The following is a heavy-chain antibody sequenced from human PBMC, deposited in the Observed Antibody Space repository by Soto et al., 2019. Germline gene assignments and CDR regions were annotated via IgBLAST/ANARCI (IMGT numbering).Heavy chain of an antibody. CDR3: ATDLGVALAPLSILYFQQ. CDR2: FDPEEGKM. CDR1: GYSLNELC. D-gene: IGHD3-10*01. V-gene: IGHV1-24*01. Sequence: ASVKVSCKVSGYSLNELCMHWVRQPPGKGLEWIGGFDPEEGKMIYAQNFQGRVTMTEDTSTDTAYMELNSLASEDTAIYYCATDLGVALAPLSILYFQQWGQGTVVTVSS. J-gene: IGHJ1*01.